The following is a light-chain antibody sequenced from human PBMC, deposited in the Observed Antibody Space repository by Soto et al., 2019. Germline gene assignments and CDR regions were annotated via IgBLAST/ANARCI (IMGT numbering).Light chain of an antibody. Sequence: AIQMTQSPSSLSASVGDRVTISCRASQGIGNALGWYQQKPGKPPKLLIYDASSLDIGVPSRFSGSGSGTEFTLTISSLQPDDFATFYCQQYNNYPYTFGQGTKLEIK. J-gene: IGKJ2*01. CDR2: DAS. V-gene: IGKV1D-13*01. CDR1: QGIGNA. CDR3: QQYNNYPYT.